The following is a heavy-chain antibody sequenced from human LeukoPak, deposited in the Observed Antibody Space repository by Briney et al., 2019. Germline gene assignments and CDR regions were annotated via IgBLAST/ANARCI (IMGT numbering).Heavy chain of an antibody. D-gene: IGHD1-26*01. CDR3: GRDLEGDTSGMGY. Sequence: SETLSLTCTVSGGSISSSSYYWSWMRQPPGKGLEWIGYIYDSGRTNYNPSLKSRVTISVDTSKNQFSLRLSSVTAADTAVYYCGRDLEGDTSGMGYWGQGTLVTVSS. CDR1: GGSISSSSYY. CDR2: IYDSGRT. V-gene: IGHV4-61*01. J-gene: IGHJ4*02.